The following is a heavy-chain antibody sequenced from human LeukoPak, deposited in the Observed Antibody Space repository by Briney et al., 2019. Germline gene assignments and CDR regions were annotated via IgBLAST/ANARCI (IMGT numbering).Heavy chain of an antibody. D-gene: IGHD4-17*01. CDR2: ISGGGTT. CDR1: GFTFNNYV. J-gene: IGHJ4*02. CDR3: ARDYADYVGYFFFDY. V-gene: IGHV3-23*01. Sequence: PGGSLRLSCAASGFTFNNYVMNWVRQAPGKGLEWVSSISGGGTTYYADSSKGRFTISRDNSQNTLYLQMNSLRAEDTAVYYCARDYADYVGYFFFDYWGQGTLVTVSS.